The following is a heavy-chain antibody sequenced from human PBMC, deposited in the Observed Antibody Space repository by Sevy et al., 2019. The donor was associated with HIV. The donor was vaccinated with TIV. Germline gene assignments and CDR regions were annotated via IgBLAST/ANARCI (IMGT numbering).Heavy chain of an antibody. V-gene: IGHV3-30*03. D-gene: IGHD6-19*01. J-gene: IGHJ6*02. Sequence: GGSLRLSCAASGFNFSNYVLHWVRQAPGKGLEWVTFISSYGNEADYIDSVKGRFTISRDDSKNTLYLQMNSLRPEDTAVYYCARSILAVAGSYGMDVWGQGTTVTVSS. CDR1: GFNFSNYV. CDR2: ISSYGNEA. CDR3: ARSILAVAGSYGMDV.